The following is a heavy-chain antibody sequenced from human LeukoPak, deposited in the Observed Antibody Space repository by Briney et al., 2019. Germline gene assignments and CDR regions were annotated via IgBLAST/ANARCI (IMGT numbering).Heavy chain of an antibody. J-gene: IGHJ4*02. CDR3: ARTLAY. V-gene: IGHV3-48*03. CDR1: GFTFSSYE. Sequence: PGGSLRLSCAAYGFTFSSYEMNWVRQAPGKGLEWVSYISSSGNTIYYADSVKGRFTISRGNAKNSLYLQINSLRAEDTAVYYCARTLAYWGLGTLVTVSS. CDR2: ISSSGNTI.